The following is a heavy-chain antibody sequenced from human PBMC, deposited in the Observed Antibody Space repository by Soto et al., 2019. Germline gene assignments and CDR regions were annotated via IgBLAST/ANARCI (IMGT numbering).Heavy chain of an antibody. D-gene: IGHD1-1*01. CDR2: IWYDESKK. V-gene: IGHV3-33*01. Sequence: HPGGSLRLSCAASGFTFRNYGMHWVRQAPGKGLEWVAVIWYDESKKYYADSVKGRFTISRDNSKNTVYLQMNSLRAEDTAVYYCARDYNHYFDYWGQGTLVTVSS. CDR1: GFTFRNYG. J-gene: IGHJ4*02. CDR3: ARDYNHYFDY.